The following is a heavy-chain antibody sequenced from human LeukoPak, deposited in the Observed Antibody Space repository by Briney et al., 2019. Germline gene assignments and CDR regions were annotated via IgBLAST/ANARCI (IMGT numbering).Heavy chain of an antibody. CDR1: GGSITTSSYY. CDR2: IYYSGST. Sequence: KPSETLSLTCTVSGGSITTSSYYWGWIRQPPGKGLEWIGIIYYSGSTYYNPSLKGRVTISLDTSKNQFSLKLTSVTAADTAVYYCARLQYAKWNFDYWGQGTLVTVSS. V-gene: IGHV4-39*01. CDR3: ARLQYAKWNFDY. D-gene: IGHD1-20*01. J-gene: IGHJ4*02.